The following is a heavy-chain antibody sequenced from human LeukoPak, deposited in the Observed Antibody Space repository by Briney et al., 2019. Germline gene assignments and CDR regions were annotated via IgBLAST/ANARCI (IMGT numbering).Heavy chain of an antibody. V-gene: IGHV1-2*02. CDR3: ARILPYYYDSSGYHS. CDR1: GYTFTAYY. CDR2: INPNSGGT. D-gene: IGHD3-22*01. Sequence: ASVKVSCKASGYTFTAYYMHWVRQAPGQGPEWMGWINPNSGGTKYAQKFQGRVTMTRDTSISTAYMELSRLRSDDTAVYYCARILPYYYDSSGYHSWGQGTLVTVSS. J-gene: IGHJ4*02.